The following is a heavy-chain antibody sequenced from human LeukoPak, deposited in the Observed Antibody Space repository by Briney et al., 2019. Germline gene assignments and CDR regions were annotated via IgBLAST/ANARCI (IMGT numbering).Heavy chain of an antibody. V-gene: IGHV4-39*07. Sequence: PSETLSLTCTVSGGSISSSSYYWGWIRQPPGKGLEWIGSIYYSGSTYYNPSLKSRVTISVDTSKNQFSLKLSSVTAADTAVYYCARATIITLFWFDPWGQGTLVTVSS. CDR2: IYYSGST. J-gene: IGHJ5*02. D-gene: IGHD3-10*01. CDR3: ARATIITLFWFDP. CDR1: GGSISSSSYY.